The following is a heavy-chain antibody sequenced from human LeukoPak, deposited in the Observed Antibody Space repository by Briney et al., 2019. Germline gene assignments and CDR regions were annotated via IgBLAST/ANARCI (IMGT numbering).Heavy chain of an antibody. Sequence: PGGSLRLSCEASGFTFSTYSMSWARQAPGKGLEWVSSIDSTTSCIYYADSLKGRFTISRDNAKNSLSLQVNSLRAEDTAVYYCARDFRTQLDGYSPPYHFDYWGQGALVTVSS. CDR1: GFTFSTYS. D-gene: IGHD5-24*01. CDR3: ARDFRTQLDGYSPPYHFDY. J-gene: IGHJ4*02. CDR2: IDSTTSCI. V-gene: IGHV3-21*01.